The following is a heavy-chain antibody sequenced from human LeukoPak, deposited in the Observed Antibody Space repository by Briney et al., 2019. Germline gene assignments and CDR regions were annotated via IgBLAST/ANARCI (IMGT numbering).Heavy chain of an antibody. CDR3: ARDSYGLTRGRLLY. D-gene: IGHD2-15*01. CDR1: GYTFTSHG. CDR2: ITVNNGYT. J-gene: IGHJ4*02. V-gene: IGHV1-18*01. Sequence: ASVKVSCKAAGYTFTSHGFIWLRQAPGQGLEWMGWITVNNGYTKYAQELQGRVTMTRDTSTSTVYMELSSLRSEDTAVYYCARDSYGLTRGRLLYWGQGTLVTVSS.